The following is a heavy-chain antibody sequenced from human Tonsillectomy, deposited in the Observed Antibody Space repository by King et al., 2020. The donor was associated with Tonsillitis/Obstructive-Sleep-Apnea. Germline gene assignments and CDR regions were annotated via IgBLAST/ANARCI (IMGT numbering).Heavy chain of an antibody. CDR3: ARPPSYCSSAGCQDAFDI. V-gene: IGHV4-39*01. CDR2: IYYFVRT. D-gene: IGHD2-2*01. Sequence: QLQESGPGLVNPSETLSLNCTVSVVSFSIVISSWSWIRPPPGNVLAWIGNIYYFVRTSHHPSLRILVTLFVDPSTNQVSLKLSSVTAADTAVYYCARPPSYCSSAGCQDAFDIWGQGTMGAVAS. J-gene: IGHJ3*02. CDR1: VVSFSIVISS.